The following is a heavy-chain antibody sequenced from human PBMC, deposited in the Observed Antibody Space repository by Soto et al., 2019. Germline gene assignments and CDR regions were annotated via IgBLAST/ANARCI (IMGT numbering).Heavy chain of an antibody. CDR2: IYYSGNT. CDR3: AREGGESSDGLYYFDY. CDR1: GGSTSSDNY. Sequence: SETLSLTCTVSGGSTSSDNYWSWIRQPPGKGLEWIGHIYYSGNTDYNPSLKSRLAISIDTSKNQFSLKLSSVTAADTAVYFCAREGGESSDGLYYFDYWGQGSLVTVSS. V-gene: IGHV4-30-4*01. D-gene: IGHD3-16*01. J-gene: IGHJ4*02.